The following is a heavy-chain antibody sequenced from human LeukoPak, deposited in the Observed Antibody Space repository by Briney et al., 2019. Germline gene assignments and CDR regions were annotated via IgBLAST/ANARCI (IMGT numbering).Heavy chain of an antibody. CDR2: IYTSGIT. J-gene: IGHJ4*02. D-gene: IGHD1-26*01. V-gene: IGHV4-61*02. CDR3: ASGIDY. CDR1: GGSISSGSYY. Sequence: SETLSLXCTVSGGSISSGSYYWSWIRQPAGKGLEWIGRIYTSGITNYNPSLKSRVTISVDTSKNQFSLKLSSVTAADTAVYYCASGIDYWGRGTLVTVSS.